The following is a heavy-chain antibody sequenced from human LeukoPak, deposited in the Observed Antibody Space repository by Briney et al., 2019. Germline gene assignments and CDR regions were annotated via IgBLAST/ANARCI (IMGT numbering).Heavy chain of an antibody. J-gene: IGHJ6*02. CDR2: IRSKANSYAT. D-gene: IGHD5-18*01. CDR1: GFTFSGSA. V-gene: IGHV3-73*01. Sequence: GGSLRLSCAASGFTFSGSAMHWVRQASGKGLEWVGRIRSKANSYATAYAASVKGRFTISRDDSKNTAYLQMNSLKTEDTAVYYCTRLGAPAVDTILFPQNYYYYGMDVWGQGTTVTVSS. CDR3: TRLGAPAVDTILFPQNYYYYGMDV.